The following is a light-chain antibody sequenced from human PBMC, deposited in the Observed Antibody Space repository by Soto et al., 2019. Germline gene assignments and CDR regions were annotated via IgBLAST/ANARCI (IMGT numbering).Light chain of an antibody. Sequence: QSALTQPASVSGSPGQSITISCTGTISDIGGYEYVSWYQQHPGKAPRLMIYEVTYRPSGVSNRFSGSKSGSTASLTISGLQAEDEADYYCSSYTDSSTLGLYVFRTGTKVTVL. J-gene: IGLJ1*01. CDR3: SSYTDSSTLGLYV. CDR2: EVT. V-gene: IGLV2-14*01. CDR1: ISDIGGYEY.